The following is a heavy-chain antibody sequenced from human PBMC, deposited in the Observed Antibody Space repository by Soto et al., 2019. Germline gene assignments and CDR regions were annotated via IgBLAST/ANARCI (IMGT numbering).Heavy chain of an antibody. V-gene: IGHV3-21*01. CDR3: ARPTRIAVAGTWTFDY. CDR1: GFTFSSYS. Sequence: GGSLRLSCAASGFTFSSYSMNWVRQAPGKGLEWVSSISSSSSYIYYADSVKGRFTISRDNAKNSLYLQMNSLRAEDTAVYYCARPTRIAVAGTWTFDYWGQGTLVTVSS. CDR2: ISSSSSYI. D-gene: IGHD6-19*01. J-gene: IGHJ4*02.